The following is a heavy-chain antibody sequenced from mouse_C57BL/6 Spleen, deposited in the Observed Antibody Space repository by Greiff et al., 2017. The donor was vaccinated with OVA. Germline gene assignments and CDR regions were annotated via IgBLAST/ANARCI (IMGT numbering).Heavy chain of an antibody. Sequence: QVQLQQSGPELVKPGASVKISCKASGYAFSSSWMNWVKQRPGKGLEWIGRIYPGDGDTNYNGKFKGKATLTADKSSSTAYMQLSSLTSEDSAVYFCAVYYDYSYYYAMDYWGQGTSVTVSS. D-gene: IGHD2-4*01. CDR2: IYPGDGDT. CDR1: GYAFSSSW. V-gene: IGHV1-82*01. CDR3: AVYYDYSYYYAMDY. J-gene: IGHJ4*01.